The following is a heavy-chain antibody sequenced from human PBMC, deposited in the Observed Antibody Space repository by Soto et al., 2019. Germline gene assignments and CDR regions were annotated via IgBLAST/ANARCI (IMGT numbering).Heavy chain of an antibody. CDR3: ARDDYDNNWFDP. CDR2: IIPIVGTA. D-gene: IGHD3-9*01. Sequence: QVQLVQSGAEVKKPGSSVKVSCKASGGTFSSYAISWVRQAPGQGLEWMGGIIPIVGTANYAQKFQGRVRITAEEYTSTAYMELSSLRSEDTAVYYCARDDYDNNWFDPWGQGTLVTVSS. CDR1: GGTFSSYA. V-gene: IGHV1-69*12. J-gene: IGHJ5*02.